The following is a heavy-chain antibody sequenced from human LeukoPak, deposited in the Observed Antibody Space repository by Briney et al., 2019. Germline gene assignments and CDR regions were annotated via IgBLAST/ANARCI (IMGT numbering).Heavy chain of an antibody. CDR1: GGTLPSGDYA. CDR3: TRDQTPYY. CDR2: IRSNLYGGTP. Sequence: LSLTCTVSGGTLPSGDYAMTWVRQAPGKGLEWVGFIRSNLYGGTPEYAASVKGRFTIPRDDSNSIAYLEMDSLKTDDTAVYYCTRDQTPYYWGQGTLVTVSS. J-gene: IGHJ4*02. V-gene: IGHV3-49*04.